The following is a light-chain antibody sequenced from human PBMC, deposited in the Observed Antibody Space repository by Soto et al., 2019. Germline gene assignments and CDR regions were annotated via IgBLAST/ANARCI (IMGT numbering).Light chain of an antibody. CDR3: QQYNNWPRT. CDR1: QSVSSN. Sequence: EIVMTQSQATLSVSPGEISTPPCRASQSVSSNLAWYQQKPGQAPRLLIYAASTRATGIPARFSGGGSGTEFTLTISSLQSEDFAVYSCQQYNNWPRTVGQGTK. J-gene: IGKJ1*01. CDR2: AAS. V-gene: IGKV3-15*01.